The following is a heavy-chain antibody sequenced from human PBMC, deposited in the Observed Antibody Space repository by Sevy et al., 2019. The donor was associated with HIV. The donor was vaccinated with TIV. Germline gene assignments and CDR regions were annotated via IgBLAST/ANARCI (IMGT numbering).Heavy chain of an antibody. J-gene: IGHJ6*02. D-gene: IGHD3-3*01. CDR3: AREPRHYDFWSGYYKSGYYGMDV. Sequence: ASVKVSCKASGGTFSSYAISWVRQAPGQGLEWMGRIIPILGIANYAQKFQGRVTITGDKSTSTAYMELSSLRSEDTAVYYCAREPRHYDFWSGYYKSGYYGMDVWGQGTTVTVSS. CDR2: IIPILGIA. CDR1: GGTFSSYA. V-gene: IGHV1-69*04.